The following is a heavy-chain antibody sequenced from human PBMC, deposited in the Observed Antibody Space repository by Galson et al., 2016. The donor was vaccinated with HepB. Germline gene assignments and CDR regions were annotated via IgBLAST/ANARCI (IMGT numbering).Heavy chain of an antibody. CDR2: ISFDGDNK. V-gene: IGHV3-30-3*01. CDR3: ARDPKSLWYFDL. Sequence: SLRLSCAASGFTFSGSVIHWVRQAPGKGLEWVAVISFDGDNKYYGDSVKGRFTISRDKPKNTVYLQMNSLRPEDTAVYYCARDPKSLWYFDLWGRGTLVTVS. J-gene: IGHJ2*01. CDR1: GFTFSGSV.